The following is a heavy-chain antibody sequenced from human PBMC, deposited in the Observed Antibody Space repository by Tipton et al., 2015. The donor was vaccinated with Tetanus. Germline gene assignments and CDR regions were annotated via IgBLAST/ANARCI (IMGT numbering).Heavy chain of an antibody. J-gene: IGHJ4*02. Sequence: LRLSCTVSGGSVSSGSYYWSWIRQPPGKGLEWIGYIYYSGSTNYNPSPKSRVTISVDTPKNQFSLKLSSVTAADTAVYYCARDSGGYSYGADFDYWGQGTLVTVSS. CDR1: GGSVSSGSYY. CDR3: ARDSGGYSYGADFDY. V-gene: IGHV4-61*01. D-gene: IGHD5-18*01. CDR2: IYYSGST.